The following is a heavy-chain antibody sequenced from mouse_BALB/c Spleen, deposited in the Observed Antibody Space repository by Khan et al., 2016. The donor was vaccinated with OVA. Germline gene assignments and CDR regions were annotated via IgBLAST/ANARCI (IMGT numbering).Heavy chain of an antibody. J-gene: IGHJ4*01. CDR1: GFSLTSYG. CDR2: IWAGGST. V-gene: IGHV2-9*02. D-gene: IGHD2-3*01. CDR3: AIFYDGYYYTGDY. Sequence: QVQLKESGPGLVAPSQSLSITCTVSGFSLTSYGVHWVRQPPGKGLEWLGVIWAGGSTNYNSALMSRLSISKDNSKSQVFLKMNSLQTDDTAMYYCAIFYDGYYYTGDYWGQRTSGTVSS.